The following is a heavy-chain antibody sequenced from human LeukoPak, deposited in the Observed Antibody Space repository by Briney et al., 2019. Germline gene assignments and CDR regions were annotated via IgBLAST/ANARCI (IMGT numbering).Heavy chain of an antibody. CDR3: ARRARATAGGDYFDY. CDR2: IYYNGNT. J-gene: IGHJ4*02. D-gene: IGHD6-13*01. Sequence: SETLSLTCTVSGGSMSGYYWTWIRQAPVKGLEWIGYIYYNGNTNYNPSLNGRVTISLDTSRSQFSLKLSSVTVADTAVYYCARRARATAGGDYFDYWGQGTLVTVSS. CDR1: GGSMSGYY. V-gene: IGHV4-59*08.